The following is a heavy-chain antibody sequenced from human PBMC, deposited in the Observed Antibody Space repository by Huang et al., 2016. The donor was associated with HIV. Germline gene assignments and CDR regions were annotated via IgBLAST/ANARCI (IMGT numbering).Heavy chain of an antibody. J-gene: IGHJ4*02. CDR2: INHIGKT. CDR3: AREKAADSAWYGVYYFDY. Sequence: QVQLRQWGAGLVKPSETLSLTCAVYGGSFSGYYWTWIRQSPGKGLEWIGEINHIGKTNYHPSLKSRVTMSKDTAKNQFSLQLTSVSAADTGVYFCAREKAADSAWYGVYYFDYWGEGALVTVTS. V-gene: IGHV4-34*01. CDR1: GGSFSGYY. D-gene: IGHD6-19*01.